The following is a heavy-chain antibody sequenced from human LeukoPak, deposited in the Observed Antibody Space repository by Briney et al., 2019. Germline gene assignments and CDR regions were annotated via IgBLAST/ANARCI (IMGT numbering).Heavy chain of an antibody. CDR1: GFTFSSYA. V-gene: IGHV3-30-3*01. J-gene: IGHJ1*01. Sequence: PGGSLRLSCAASGFTFSSYAMHWVRQAPGKGLEWVAVISYDGSNKYYADSVKGRFTISRDNSKNTLYLQMNSLRAEDTAVYYCARPLLGAARPRGVFQHWGQGTLVTVSS. D-gene: IGHD6-6*01. CDR3: ARPLLGAARPRGVFQH. CDR2: ISYDGSNK.